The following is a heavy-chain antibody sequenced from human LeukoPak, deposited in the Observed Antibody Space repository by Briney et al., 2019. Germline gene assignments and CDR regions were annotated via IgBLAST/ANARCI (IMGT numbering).Heavy chain of an antibody. Sequence: SETLSLTCTVSGGSISSGGYYWSWIRQHPGKGLEWIGYIYYSGSTYYNPSLKSRVTISVDTSKNQFSLKLSSVTAADTAVYYCARGHPYYDFWSGYYAPDWFDPWGQGTLVTVSS. V-gene: IGHV4-31*03. D-gene: IGHD3-3*01. CDR1: GGSISSGGYY. CDR3: ARGHPYYDFWSGYYAPDWFDP. CDR2: IYYSGST. J-gene: IGHJ5*02.